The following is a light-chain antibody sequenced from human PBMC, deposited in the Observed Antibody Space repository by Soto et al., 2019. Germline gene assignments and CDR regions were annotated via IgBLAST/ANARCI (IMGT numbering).Light chain of an antibody. V-gene: IGLV2-23*01. CDR3: CSYRRGSTYYV. J-gene: IGLJ1*01. CDR1: SSDVGSYNL. CDR2: EGS. Sequence: QSVLTQPASVSGSPGQSITISCTGTSSDVGSYNLVSWYQQHPGKAPKLIIYEGSRRPSGISNRFSGSKSGNTASLTISGLQADDEAEYHCCSYRRGSTYYVFGTGTKLTVL.